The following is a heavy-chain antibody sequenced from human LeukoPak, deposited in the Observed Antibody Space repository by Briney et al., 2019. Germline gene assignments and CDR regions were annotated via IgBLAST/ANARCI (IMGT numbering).Heavy chain of an antibody. Sequence: GGSLRLSCAASGFILRSHSLSWGRDPPATGLECGSDIRGSCDTTYFPEPVKRRFTISRDNSKQNLYLPMNQLRAGDTPLYFCEKDRNYYLVGFFDYWGQGTLVTVSA. CDR1: GFILRSHS. V-gene: IGHV3-23*01. J-gene: IGHJ4*02. D-gene: IGHD3-10*01. CDR3: EKDRNYYLVGFFDY. CDR2: IRGSCDTT.